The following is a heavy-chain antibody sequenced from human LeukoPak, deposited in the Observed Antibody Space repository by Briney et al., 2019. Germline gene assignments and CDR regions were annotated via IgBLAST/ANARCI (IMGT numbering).Heavy chain of an antibody. CDR2: IKQDGGER. V-gene: IGHV3-7*05. D-gene: IGHD5-18*01. CDR3: ARGGYRYEY. Sequence: GGSLRLSCAASGFSFNTYWMSWVRQAPGKGLEWVANIKQDGGERYYVDPVKGRFTISRDNAKNSLYLQMNSLRAEDTAVYYCARGGYRYEYWGQGTLVTVSS. CDR1: GFSFNTYW. J-gene: IGHJ4*02.